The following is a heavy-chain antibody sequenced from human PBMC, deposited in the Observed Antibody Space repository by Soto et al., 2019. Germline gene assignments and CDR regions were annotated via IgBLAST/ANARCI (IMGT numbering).Heavy chain of an antibody. V-gene: IGHV4-39*01. D-gene: IGHD6-6*01. Sequence: SQTLSLTCTVSGGSISSSSYYWGWIRQPTGTGLEWIGSIYYSGSTYYNPSLKSRVTISVDTSKNQFSLKLSSVTAADTVAYYCARLTPSRIAARPLPYYYYGMDVGGQGTTVTVS. CDR3: ARLTPSRIAARPLPYYYYGMDV. J-gene: IGHJ6*02. CDR2: IYYSGST. CDR1: GGSISSSSYY.